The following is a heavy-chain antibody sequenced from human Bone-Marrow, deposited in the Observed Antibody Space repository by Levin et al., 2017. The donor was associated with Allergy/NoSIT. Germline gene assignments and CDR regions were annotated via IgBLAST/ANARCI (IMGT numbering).Heavy chain of an antibody. Sequence: LSLTCAASGFTFRSYWMHWVRQAPGKGLVWVARVNHDGSTIKYEDSVKGRFTVSRDNAKNTLDLQLDRLRVEDTAVYFCVRDIPGIASAQFDSWGRGILVTVSS. D-gene: IGHD3-3*02. CDR1: GFTFRSYW. V-gene: IGHV3-74*01. CDR2: VNHDGSTI. J-gene: IGHJ4*02. CDR3: VRDIPGIASAQFDS.